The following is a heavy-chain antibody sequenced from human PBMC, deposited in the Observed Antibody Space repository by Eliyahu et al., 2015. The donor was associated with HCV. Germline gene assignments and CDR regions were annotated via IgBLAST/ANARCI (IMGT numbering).Heavy chain of an antibody. Sequence: QVQLQESGPGLVKPSGTLSLTCAVSGGSMSSVTWWSWVRQPPGEGLEWIGEIFHSGTTNYNPSLKSRVTISIDKSKKQFSLELRSVTAADTAVYYCATSRNCGGGSCYLGRWFDPWGQGTLVTVSS. J-gene: IGHJ5*02. CDR3: ATSRNCGGGSCYLGRWFDP. CDR1: GGSMSSVTW. V-gene: IGHV4-4*02. CDR2: IFHSGTT. D-gene: IGHD2-15*01.